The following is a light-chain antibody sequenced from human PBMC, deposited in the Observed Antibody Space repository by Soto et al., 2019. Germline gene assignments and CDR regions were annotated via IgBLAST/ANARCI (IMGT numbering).Light chain of an antibody. CDR3: QQYDILPL. Sequence: DIQMTQSPSSLSASVGDRVTITCQTSQDISNYLNWYQQKPGKAPKLLIYDASNLETGVPSRFSGSGSGTEFTFTISSLQPEDFATYYCQQYDILPLFGQGTKEEIK. J-gene: IGKJ2*01. CDR2: DAS. V-gene: IGKV1-33*01. CDR1: QDISNY.